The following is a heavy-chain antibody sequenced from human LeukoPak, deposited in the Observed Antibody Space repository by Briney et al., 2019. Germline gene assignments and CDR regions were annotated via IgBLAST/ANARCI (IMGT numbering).Heavy chain of an antibody. CDR2: ISWNSGSI. D-gene: IGHD3-22*01. CDR3: AKDSMYYYDSSGSFDY. CDR1: GYTFDDYA. Sequence: GGCLRLSWAASGYTFDDYAMHWVRQAPGKGLEWVSGISWNSGSIGYADSVKGRFTISRENAKNSLYLQMNSLRAEDTALYYCAKDSMYYYDSSGSFDYWGQGTLVTVSS. V-gene: IGHV3-9*01. J-gene: IGHJ4*02.